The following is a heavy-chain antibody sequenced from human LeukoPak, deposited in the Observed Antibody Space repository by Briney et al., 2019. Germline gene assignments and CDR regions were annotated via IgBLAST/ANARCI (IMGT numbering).Heavy chain of an antibody. CDR2: INGGGDAA. J-gene: IGHJ3*01. Sequence: GGSLRLSCAASGFSFNNNAMSWVRQAPGKGLEWVSAINGGGDAAEYADSVKGRFTISRDNSKKTLYLQMNSLRPEDTAVYYCARCTASCYANAFDVWGQGTLLTVSS. CDR1: GFSFNNNA. CDR3: ARCTASCYANAFDV. V-gene: IGHV3-23*01. D-gene: IGHD2-2*01.